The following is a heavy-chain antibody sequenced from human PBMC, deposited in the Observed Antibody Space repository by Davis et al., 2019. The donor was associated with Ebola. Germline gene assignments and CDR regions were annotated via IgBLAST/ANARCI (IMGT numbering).Heavy chain of an antibody. CDR1: GYTFTSYD. CDR2: MNPNSGNT. Sequence: ASVKVSCKASGYTFTSYDINWVRQATGQGLEWMGWMNPNSGNTGYAQKFQGRVTMTRNTSISTAYMELSSLRSEDTAVYYCARVSITMVQGVTQPIYYYYGMDVWGQGTTVTVSS. J-gene: IGHJ6*02. D-gene: IGHD3-10*01. CDR3: ARVSITMVQGVTQPIYYYYGMDV. V-gene: IGHV1-8*01.